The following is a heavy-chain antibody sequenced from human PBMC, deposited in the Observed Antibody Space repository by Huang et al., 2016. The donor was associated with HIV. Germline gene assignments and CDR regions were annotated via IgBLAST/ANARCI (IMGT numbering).Heavy chain of an antibody. CDR2: ISYDGRNK. CDR3: ARDQLSSYDYSYMDV. J-gene: IGHJ6*03. Sequence: QVQLVESGGGVVQPGRSLRLSCAASGFTFKTYAMYWVRQAPGKGLDWVAGISYDGRNKYYADSVKGRFTISRDNSKNTLYLHMNSPRPDDTAVYYCARDQLSSYDYSYMDVWGKGTTVTVSS. V-gene: IGHV3-30*04. CDR1: GFTFKTYA. D-gene: IGHD5-18*01.